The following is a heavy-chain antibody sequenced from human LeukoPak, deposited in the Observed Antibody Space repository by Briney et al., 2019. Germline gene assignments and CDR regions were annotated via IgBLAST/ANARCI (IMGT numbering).Heavy chain of an antibody. Sequence: PSETLSLTCAVYGGSFSGHYWSWIRQPPGKGLEWIGEINHSGSTNYNPSLKSRVTISVDTSKNQFSLKLSSVTAADTAVYYCARVHHGDIVVVPAASFDCWGQGTLVTVSS. CDR2: INHSGST. J-gene: IGHJ4*02. D-gene: IGHD2-2*01. V-gene: IGHV4-34*01. CDR3: ARVHHGDIVVVPAASFDC. CDR1: GGSFSGHY.